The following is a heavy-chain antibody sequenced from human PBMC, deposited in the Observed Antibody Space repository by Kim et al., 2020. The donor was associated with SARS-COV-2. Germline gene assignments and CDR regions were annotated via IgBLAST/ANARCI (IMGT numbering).Heavy chain of an antibody. J-gene: IGHJ6*02. Sequence: VKGRVTITRDNSKNTVYLQMNSLRAEDTAVYYCARDGRSGTYYYYYGMDVWGQGTTVTVSS. CDR3: ARDGRSGTYYYYYGMDV. V-gene: IGHV3-30*07. D-gene: IGHD3-3*01.